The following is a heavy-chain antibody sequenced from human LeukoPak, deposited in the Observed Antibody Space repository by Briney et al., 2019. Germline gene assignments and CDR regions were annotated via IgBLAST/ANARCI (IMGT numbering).Heavy chain of an antibody. Sequence: SETLSLTCAVSGGSISSSNWWSWVRQPPGKGLEWIGEIYRSGSTKYNPSLKSRVTISVDTSKNQFSLKLSSVTAADTAVYYCARGRHENCGGDCSLYYYYMDVWGKGTTVTVSS. CDR1: GGSISSSNW. CDR2: IYRSGST. V-gene: IGHV4-4*02. J-gene: IGHJ6*03. D-gene: IGHD2-21*01. CDR3: ARGRHENCGGDCSLYYYYMDV.